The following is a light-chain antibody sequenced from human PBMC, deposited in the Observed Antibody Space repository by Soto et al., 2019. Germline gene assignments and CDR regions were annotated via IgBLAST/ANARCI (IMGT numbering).Light chain of an antibody. J-gene: IGKJ4*01. CDR2: GAS. V-gene: IGKV1-9*01. CDR3: QQSYSTPLT. Sequence: DIQLTQSPSFLSASVGDRVTITCRASQDINSYLAWYQQKPGKAPKLLIFGASTLQSGVPSRFSGSGSGTEFTLTISSLQPEDFATYYCQQSYSTPLTFGGGTKVEIK. CDR1: QDINSY.